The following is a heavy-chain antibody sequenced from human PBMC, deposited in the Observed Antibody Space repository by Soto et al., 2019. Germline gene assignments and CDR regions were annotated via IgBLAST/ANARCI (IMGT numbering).Heavy chain of an antibody. Sequence: SETLSLTCTVSGSSISSYYWSWIRQPPGKGLEWIGYIYYSGSTNYNPSLKSRVTISVDTSKNQFSLKLSSVTAADTAVYYCARGRPQMSLSRIAVHHYDYWGQGTLVTVSS. J-gene: IGHJ4*02. D-gene: IGHD6-19*01. CDR3: ARGRPQMSLSRIAVHHYDY. CDR2: IYYSGST. V-gene: IGHV4-59*01. CDR1: GSSISSYY.